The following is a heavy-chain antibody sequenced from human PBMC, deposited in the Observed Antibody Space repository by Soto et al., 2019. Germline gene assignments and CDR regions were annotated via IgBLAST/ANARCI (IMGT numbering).Heavy chain of an antibody. CDR2: INPNSVGT. V-gene: IGHV1-2*04. D-gene: IGHD4-4*01. CDR1: GNTFTDYY. CDR3: ARAPYSNYGGNYDYGMDV. Sequence: ASVQVSCKTLGNTFTDYYIHWVRQAPGQGLEWMGWINPNSVGTNYAQKFQGWVTMTRGTSISTVYMEVRRLRSDDTAVYYCARAPYSNYGGNYDYGMDVWGQGXTVTVYS. J-gene: IGHJ6*02.